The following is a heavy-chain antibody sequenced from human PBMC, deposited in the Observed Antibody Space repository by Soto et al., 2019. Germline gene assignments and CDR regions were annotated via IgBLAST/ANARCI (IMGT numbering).Heavy chain of an antibody. CDR1: GFSPSTPGIR. V-gene: IGHV2-70*04. Sequence: PAATLPLPWTLSGFSPSTPGIRVSWIRQPPGEALEWLARIDWDNDKFYSTPLKTRLTISKDTSKNHVVLTMTNMDPVDTATYYCARTRSGWPPTHFDYWGQGTLVTVSA. CDR2: IDWDNDK. J-gene: IGHJ4*02. D-gene: IGHD6-19*01. CDR3: ARTRSGWPPTHFDY.